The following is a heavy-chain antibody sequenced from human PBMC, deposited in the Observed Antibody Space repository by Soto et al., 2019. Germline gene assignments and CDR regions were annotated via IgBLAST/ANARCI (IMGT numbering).Heavy chain of an antibody. CDR1: GFTFSSYG. V-gene: IGHV3-33*01. D-gene: IGHD3-9*01. CDR3: ARPRLRYFDWADFDY. CDR2: IWYDGSNK. Sequence: QVQLVESGGGVVQPGRSLRLSCAASGFTFSSYGMHWVRQAPGKGLEWVAVIWYDGSNKYYADSVKGRFTISRDNSKNTRYLQMNSLRAEDTAVYYCARPRLRYFDWADFDYWGQGTLVTVSS. J-gene: IGHJ4*02.